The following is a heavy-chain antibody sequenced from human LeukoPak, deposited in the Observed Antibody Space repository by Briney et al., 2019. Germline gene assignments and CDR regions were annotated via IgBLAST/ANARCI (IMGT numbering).Heavy chain of an antibody. J-gene: IGHJ4*02. V-gene: IGHV1-69*13. CDR3: ARGGSSSFEDFDY. CDR1: GDTFSNYA. Sequence: SVKVSCKASGDTFSNYAISWVRQAPGQGLEWMGGIIPIFGTTNYAQKFQGRVTITADESTSTAYMELSSLRSEDTAVYYCARGGSSSFEDFDYWGQGTLVTVST. D-gene: IGHD6-6*01. CDR2: IIPIFGTT.